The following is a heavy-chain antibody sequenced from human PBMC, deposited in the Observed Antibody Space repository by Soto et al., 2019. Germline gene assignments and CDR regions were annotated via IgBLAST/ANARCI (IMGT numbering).Heavy chain of an antibody. CDR3: ARIGATRPPYYYYGMDV. D-gene: IGHD1-26*01. CDR2: IDWDDDK. CDR1: GFSLSTSGMC. Sequence: SGPTLVNPTQTLTLTCTFSGFSLSTSGMCVSWIRQPPGKALEWLARIDWDDDKYYSTSLKTRLTISKDTSKNQVVLTMTNMDPVDTATYYCARIGATRPPYYYYGMDVWGQGTTVTVSS. V-gene: IGHV2-70*11. J-gene: IGHJ6*02.